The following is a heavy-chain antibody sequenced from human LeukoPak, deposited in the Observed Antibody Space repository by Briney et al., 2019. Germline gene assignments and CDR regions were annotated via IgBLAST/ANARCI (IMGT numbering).Heavy chain of an antibody. D-gene: IGHD6-19*01. Sequence: SETLSLTCTVSGGSISSYYWSWIRQPPGKGLEWIGYIYYSGSTNYNPSLKSRVTISVDTSKNQFSLKLSSVTAADTAVYYCARAPRSGYSSGWYGNWGQGTLVTVSS. V-gene: IGHV4-59*12. CDR3: ARAPRSGYSSGWYGN. J-gene: IGHJ4*02. CDR2: IYYSGST. CDR1: GGSISSYY.